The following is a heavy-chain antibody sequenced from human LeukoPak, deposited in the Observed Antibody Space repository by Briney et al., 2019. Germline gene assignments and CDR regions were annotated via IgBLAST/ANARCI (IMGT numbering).Heavy chain of an antibody. D-gene: IGHD3-10*01. CDR2: ISGSGGST. J-gene: IGHJ6*04. V-gene: IGHV3-23*01. CDR3: AKDRVSYYYGSADMDV. CDR1: GFTVSSNY. Sequence: GGSLRLSCAASGFTVSSNYMTWVRQAPGKGLEWVSTISGSGGSTYYTDSVKGRFTISRDNSKNTLYLQMNSLRAEDTAVYYCAKDRVSYYYGSADMDVWGKGTTVTVSS.